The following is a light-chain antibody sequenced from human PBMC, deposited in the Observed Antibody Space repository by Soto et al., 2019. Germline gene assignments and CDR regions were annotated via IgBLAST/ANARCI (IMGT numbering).Light chain of an antibody. J-gene: IGKJ4*01. V-gene: IGKV3-15*01. CDR3: QHCVTWPLT. CDR2: DTS. CDR1: RGIGST. Sequence: EVVMTQSPATLSVSPGKRATLSCRASRGIGSTLAWYHQKPGQTPRLLIYDTSTRANVVPARFIGSASGTDFTLTITSLQSEDFAIYYCQHCVTWPLTFGGGTRVEIK.